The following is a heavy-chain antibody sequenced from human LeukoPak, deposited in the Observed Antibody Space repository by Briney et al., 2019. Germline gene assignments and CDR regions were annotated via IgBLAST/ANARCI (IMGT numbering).Heavy chain of an antibody. CDR1: VFTFSSYA. V-gene: IGHV3-23*01. J-gene: IGHJ3*02. Sequence: GGSLRLSCAASVFTFSSYAMIWLRQAPGKAVEGVSAIRGSGGSTYYADSVERRVTISRDNSKHTLYLQMNSLRAEDTAVYYCAKDRSRSHIDAFDIWGQGTMVTVSS. CDR3: AKDRSRSHIDAFDI. D-gene: IGHD2-2*01. CDR2: IRGSGGST.